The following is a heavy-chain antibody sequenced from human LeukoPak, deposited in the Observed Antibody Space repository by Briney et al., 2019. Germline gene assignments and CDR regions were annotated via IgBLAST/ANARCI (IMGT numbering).Heavy chain of an antibody. Sequence: SETLSLTCTVSGGSISSGDYYWSWIRQPPGKGLEWIGYIYYSGSTYYNPSLKSRVTISVDTSKNQFSLKLSSVTAADTAVYYCARAYSGSYCDFDYWGQGTLVTVSS. CDR2: IYYSGST. V-gene: IGHV4-30-4*01. CDR1: GGSISSGDYY. CDR3: ARAYSGSYCDFDY. D-gene: IGHD1-26*01. J-gene: IGHJ4*02.